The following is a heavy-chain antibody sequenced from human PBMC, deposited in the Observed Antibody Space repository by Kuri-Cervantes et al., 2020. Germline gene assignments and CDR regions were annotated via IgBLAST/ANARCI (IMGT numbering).Heavy chain of an antibody. CDR3: ARRIGYSGYLGP. Sequence: ASVKVSCKASGYTFTGYYMHWVRQAPGQGLEWMGWINPNSGGTKYAQKFEGRVTMTRDTSISIVYMELSRLRSDDTAVYYCARRIGYSGYLGPWGQGTLATVSS. CDR1: GYTFTGYY. J-gene: IGHJ5*02. CDR2: INPNSGGT. D-gene: IGHD5-12*01. V-gene: IGHV1-2*02.